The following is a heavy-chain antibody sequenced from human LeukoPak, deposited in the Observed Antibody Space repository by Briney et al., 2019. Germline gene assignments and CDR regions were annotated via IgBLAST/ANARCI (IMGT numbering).Heavy chain of an antibody. CDR1: GFTFSSYG. V-gene: IGHV3-30*02. J-gene: IGHJ6*02. CDR3: ARTAGYGSGTGSAAQAYGMDV. D-gene: IGHD3-10*01. Sequence: QAGGSLRLSCAASGFTFSSYGMHWVRQAPGKGLEWVAFIRYDGSNKYYADSVRGRFTISRDNSKNTLYLQMNSLRAEDTAVYYCARTAGYGSGTGSAAQAYGMDVWGQGTTVTVSS. CDR2: IRYDGSNK.